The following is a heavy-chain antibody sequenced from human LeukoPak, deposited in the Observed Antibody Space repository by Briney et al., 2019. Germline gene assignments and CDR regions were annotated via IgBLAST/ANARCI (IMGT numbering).Heavy chain of an antibody. Sequence: GASVKVSCKVSGYTLTELSMHWVRQAPGKGLEWMGGFDPEDGETIYAQKFQGRVTMTEDTSTDTAYMELSSLGSEDTAVYYCATELPMVRGFDPWGQGTLVTVSS. V-gene: IGHV1-24*01. CDR1: GYTLTELS. D-gene: IGHD3-10*01. CDR3: ATELPMVRGFDP. J-gene: IGHJ5*02. CDR2: FDPEDGET.